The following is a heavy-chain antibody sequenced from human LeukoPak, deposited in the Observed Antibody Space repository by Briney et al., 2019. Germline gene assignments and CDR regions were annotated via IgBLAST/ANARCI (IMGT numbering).Heavy chain of an antibody. CDR1: GFSLSTSGVG. CDR3: AHIRDGYNFDY. V-gene: IGHV2-5*02. Sequence: SGPTLVNPTQTLTLTCTFSGFSLSTSGVGVGWIRQPPGKSLEWLALIYWDDDKRYSPSLKIRLTITKDTSKNQVVLTMTNMDPVDTATYYCAHIRDGYNFDYWGQGTLVTVSS. J-gene: IGHJ4*02. D-gene: IGHD5-24*01. CDR2: IYWDDDK.